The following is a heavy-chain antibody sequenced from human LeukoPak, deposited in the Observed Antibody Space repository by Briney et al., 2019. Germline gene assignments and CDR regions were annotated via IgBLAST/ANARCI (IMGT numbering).Heavy chain of an antibody. CDR3: ATVPSSGSYYFDY. V-gene: IGHV1-24*01. CDR1: GYTLTELS. D-gene: IGHD6-25*01. CDR2: FDPEDGET. J-gene: IGHJ4*02. Sequence: ASVKVSYKVSGYTLTELSMHWVRQAPGKGLEWMGGFDPEDGETIYAQKFQGRVTMTEDTSTDTAYMELSSLRSEDTAVYYCATVPSSGSYYFDYWGQGTLVTVSS.